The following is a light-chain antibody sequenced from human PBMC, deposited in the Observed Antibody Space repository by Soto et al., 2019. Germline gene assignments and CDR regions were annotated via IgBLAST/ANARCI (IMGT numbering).Light chain of an antibody. CDR1: QSVSIY. CDR2: ASS. CDR3: QQSYSTPN. V-gene: IGKV1-39*01. Sequence: DIQMTQSPSSLSASVGDRVTITCLTSQSVSIYVNWYQQKPGKAPILLIYASSSLQSGVPSRFSRSGSGTAFTLTISSLETEDFATYYCQQSYSTPNFGKGTKVDI. J-gene: IGKJ2*01.